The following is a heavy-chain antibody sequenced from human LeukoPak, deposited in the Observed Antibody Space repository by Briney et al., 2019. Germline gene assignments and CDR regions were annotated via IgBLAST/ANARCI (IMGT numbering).Heavy chain of an antibody. CDR3: ARAVGYYDSSGYYRDY. Sequence: GRSLRLSCAASGFTFTSYSMNWVRQAPGRGLEWVSSIRFTGSYIYYADSVKGRFTISRDDAKNLLSLQMISLRVEDTAVYYCARAVGYYDSSGYYRDYWGQGTLVTVSS. V-gene: IGHV3-21*04. CDR2: IRFTGSYI. D-gene: IGHD3-22*01. J-gene: IGHJ4*02. CDR1: GFTFTSYS.